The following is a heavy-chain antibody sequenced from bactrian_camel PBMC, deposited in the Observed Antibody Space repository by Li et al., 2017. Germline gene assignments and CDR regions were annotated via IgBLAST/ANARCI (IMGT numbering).Heavy chain of an antibody. CDR2: TDGDGRT. D-gene: IGHD3*01. Sequence: DVQLVESGGGSVQPGGSLTLSCAASDTTLHCMSWFRQAPGKEREGVSATDGDGRTSYADSVKGRFTISQDNTKNTLYLQLNSLKTEDTAMYYCARQLPELLLPTRANDYFGQGTQVTVS. CDR3: ARQLPELLLPTRANDY. J-gene: IGHJ4*01. V-gene: IGHV3S42*01. CDR1: DTTLHC.